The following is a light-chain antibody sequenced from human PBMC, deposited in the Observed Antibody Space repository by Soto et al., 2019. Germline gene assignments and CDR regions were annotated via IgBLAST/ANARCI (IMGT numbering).Light chain of an antibody. Sequence: EIVLTQSPDTLSLSPGERATVSCRASQSVSRSNLAWYQHKPGQAPRLLIYGTSNRATGIPDRFTGSGSGTDLTLTISSLEPEDFAVYYCEQYGSSPPSITFGQGTRPAIK. CDR3: EQYGSSPPSIT. CDR2: GTS. V-gene: IGKV3-20*01. CDR1: QSVSRSN. J-gene: IGKJ5*01.